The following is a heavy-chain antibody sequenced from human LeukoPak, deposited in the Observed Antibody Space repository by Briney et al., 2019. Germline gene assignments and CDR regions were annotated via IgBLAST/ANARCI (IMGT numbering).Heavy chain of an antibody. CDR3: AKDRGSSGYYSTFDY. CDR1: GITFGNYA. Sequence: GGSLRLSCAASGITFGNYAMSWVRQAPGKGLEWVSSVSGSGGSTYYADSVKGRFTVSRDNSKNTLYLQMNSLRAEDMAVYYCAKDRGSSGYYSTFDYWGQGTLFTVSS. CDR2: VSGSGGST. V-gene: IGHV3-23*01. J-gene: IGHJ4*02. D-gene: IGHD3-22*01.